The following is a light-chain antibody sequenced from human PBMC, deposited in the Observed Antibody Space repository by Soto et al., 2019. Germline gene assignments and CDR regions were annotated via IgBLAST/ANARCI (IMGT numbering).Light chain of an antibody. CDR1: QSVSSN. CDR3: QQYNNSPLT. Sequence: EILMTQSPATLSASVGDRVTLTCRASQSVSSNLAWYQQKPGQAPRLLIYGASSWDSGIPARFSGSGSGTEFTLTISSLQSEDFATYYCQQYNNSPLTFGGGTKVEIK. V-gene: IGKV3-15*01. CDR2: GAS. J-gene: IGKJ4*01.